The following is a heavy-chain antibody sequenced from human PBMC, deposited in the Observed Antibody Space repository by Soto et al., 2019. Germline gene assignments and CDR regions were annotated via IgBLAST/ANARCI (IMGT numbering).Heavy chain of an antibody. CDR3: ARLLYGLGSWFDP. CDR2: IYYSGST. Sequence: QVQLQESGPGLVKPSETLSLTCTVSGGSISSYYWSWIRQPPGKGLEWIGYIYYSGSTNYNPSLKSRVTISVDTSKNQFSLQPSSVTAADTAVYYCARLLYGLGSWFDPWGQGTLVTVSS. J-gene: IGHJ5*02. CDR1: GGSISSYY. V-gene: IGHV4-59*08. D-gene: IGHD3-10*01.